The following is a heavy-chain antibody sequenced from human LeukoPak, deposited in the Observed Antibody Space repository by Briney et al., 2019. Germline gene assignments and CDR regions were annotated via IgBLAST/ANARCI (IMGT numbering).Heavy chain of an antibody. V-gene: IGHV4-30-4*07. CDR1: GGSISSGGYS. D-gene: IGHD6-19*01. CDR2: IYYSGST. Sequence: SETLSLTCAVSGGSISSGGYSWSWIRQPPGKGLEWIGYIYYSGSTYYNPSLKSRVTISVDTSKNQFSLKLSSVTAADTAVYYCARYPISSGWYHNWFDPWGQGTLVTVSS. J-gene: IGHJ5*02. CDR3: ARYPISSGWYHNWFDP.